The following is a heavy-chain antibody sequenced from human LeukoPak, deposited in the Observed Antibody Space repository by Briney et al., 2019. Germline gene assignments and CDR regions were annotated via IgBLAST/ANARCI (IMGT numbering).Heavy chain of an antibody. CDR1: GYSINNGYY. CDR2: IYHSGST. J-gene: IGHJ4*02. CDR3: ARGDKRVTFGGVSVPFDY. V-gene: IGHV4-38-2*02. Sequence: SETLSLTCTVSGYSINNGYYWGWIRQPPGKGLEWIGSIYHSGSTYYKPSLKSRVTISVDTSKNQFSLKPTSVTPADTAVCYCARGDKRVTFGGVSVPFDYWGQGTLVIVSS. D-gene: IGHD3-16*02.